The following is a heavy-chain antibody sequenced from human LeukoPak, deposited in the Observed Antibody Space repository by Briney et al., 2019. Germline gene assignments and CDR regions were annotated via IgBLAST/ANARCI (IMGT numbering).Heavy chain of an antibody. CDR3: ARVRRYYDSSGYYVFDY. D-gene: IGHD3-22*01. V-gene: IGHV4-59*01. J-gene: IGHJ4*02. Sequence: PSETLSLTCTVSGGSISSYYWSWIRQPPGKGLEWLGYIYYSGSTNYNPSLKSRVTISVDTSKNQFSLKLSSVTAADTAVYYCARVRRYYDSSGYYVFDYWGQGTLVTVSS. CDR2: IYYSGST. CDR1: GGSISSYY.